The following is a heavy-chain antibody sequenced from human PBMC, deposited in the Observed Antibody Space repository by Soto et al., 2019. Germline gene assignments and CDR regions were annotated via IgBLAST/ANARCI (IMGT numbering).Heavy chain of an antibody. CDR1: GFTFDDYA. Sequence: EVQLVESGGGLVQPGRSLRLSCAASGFTFDDYAMHWVRQAPGKGLEWVSGISWNSGSIGYADSVKGRFTISRDNAKNSLYLQMNSLRAEDTALYYCAKDGAEDAEYFQHWGQGTLVTVSS. CDR2: ISWNSGSI. CDR3: AKDGAEDAEYFQH. V-gene: IGHV3-9*01. J-gene: IGHJ1*01.